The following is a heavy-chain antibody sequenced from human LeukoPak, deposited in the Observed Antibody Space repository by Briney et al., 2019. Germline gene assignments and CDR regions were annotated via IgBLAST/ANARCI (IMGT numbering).Heavy chain of an antibody. CDR1: GGSISSGGYY. CDR3: AREGLTVLRFTMDV. J-gene: IGHJ6*04. CDR2: IYHSGST. V-gene: IGHV4-30-2*01. D-gene: IGHD3-3*01. Sequence: SQTLSLTCTVSGGSISSGGYYWSWIRQPPGKGLEWIGYIYHSGSTYYNPSLKSRVTISVDRSKNQFSLKLSSVTAADTAVYYCAREGLTVLRFTMDVWGKGTTVTVSS.